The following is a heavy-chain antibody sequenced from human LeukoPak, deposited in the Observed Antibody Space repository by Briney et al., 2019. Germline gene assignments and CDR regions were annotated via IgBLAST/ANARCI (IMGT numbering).Heavy chain of an antibody. J-gene: IGHJ4*02. D-gene: IGHD1-1*01. CDR1: GDTFSSYS. CDR2: ISSSSSPT. V-gene: IGHV3-48*01. Sequence: GGSLRLSCAASGDTFSSYSMNWVRQAPGKGLEWVSYISSSSSPTYYADSVKGRFTISRDNAKNTLYLQMNSLRAEDTAVYYCASGSRQLQFDYWGQGTLVTVSS. CDR3: ASGSRQLQFDY.